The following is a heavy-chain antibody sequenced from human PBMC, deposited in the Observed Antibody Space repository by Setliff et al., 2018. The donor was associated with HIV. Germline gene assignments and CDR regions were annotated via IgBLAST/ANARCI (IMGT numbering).Heavy chain of an antibody. Sequence: ASVKVSCKASGHTFTNVDIQWLRRATGQGLEWMGWMNPHSGVSGYAQKFQGRVTMTRDTSISTAYMELSSLTSEDTGVYYCASGKGVGGVIITGGLDVWGKGTTVTVSS. CDR1: GHTFTNVD. V-gene: IGHV1-8*02. CDR2: MNPHSGVS. D-gene: IGHD3-10*01. CDR3: ASGKGVGGVIITGGLDV. J-gene: IGHJ6*04.